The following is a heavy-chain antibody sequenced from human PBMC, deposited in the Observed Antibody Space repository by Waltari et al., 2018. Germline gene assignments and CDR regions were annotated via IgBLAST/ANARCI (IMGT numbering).Heavy chain of an antibody. CDR1: GFTFSTYG. CDR2: IRYDGSNK. Sequence: QVQLVESGGGVVQPGGSLRLSCAAFGFTFSTYGMHWVRQAPGKGLEWVAFIRYDGSNKYYADSVKGRFTISRDNSKNTLYLQMNSLRAEDTAVYYCAKEGDGGAFDIWGQGTMVTVSS. D-gene: IGHD3-16*01. J-gene: IGHJ3*02. V-gene: IGHV3-30*02. CDR3: AKEGDGGAFDI.